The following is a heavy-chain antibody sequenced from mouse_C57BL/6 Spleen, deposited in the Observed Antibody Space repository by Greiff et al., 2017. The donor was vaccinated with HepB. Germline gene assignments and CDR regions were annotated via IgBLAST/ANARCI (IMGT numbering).Heavy chain of an antibody. J-gene: IGHJ4*01. V-gene: IGHV5-9*01. CDR2: ISGGGGNT. D-gene: IGHD1-1*01. CDR3: ARSDYYGSTPYAMDY. Sequence: EVHLVESGGGLVKPGGSLKLSCAASGFTFSSYTMSWVRQTPEKRLEWVATISGGGGNTYYPDSVKGRFTISRDNAKNTLYLQMSSLRSEDTALYYCARSDYYGSTPYAMDYWGQGTSVTVSS. CDR1: GFTFSSYT.